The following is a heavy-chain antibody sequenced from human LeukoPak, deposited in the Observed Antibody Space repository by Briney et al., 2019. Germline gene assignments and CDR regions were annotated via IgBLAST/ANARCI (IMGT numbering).Heavy chain of an antibody. J-gene: IGHJ4*02. V-gene: IGHV1-69*04. Sequence: SVKVSCKASGGTFSSYAISWVRQAPGQGLEWMGRIIPILGIANYAQKFQGRVTITADKSTSTACMELSSLRSEDTAVYYCARSESRRSIFDYWGQRTPVTVSS. CDR1: GGTFSSYA. CDR3: ARSESRRSIFDY. CDR2: IIPILGIA. D-gene: IGHD6-6*01.